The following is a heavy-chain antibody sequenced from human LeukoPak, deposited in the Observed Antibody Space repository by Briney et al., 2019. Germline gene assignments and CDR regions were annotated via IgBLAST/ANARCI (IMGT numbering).Heavy chain of an antibody. V-gene: IGHV1-24*01. CDR1: GYTLTELS. J-gene: IGHJ5*02. CDR2: FDPEDGET. Sequence: GASVKVSCKVSGYTLTELSMHWVRQAPGKGREWMGGFDPEDGETIYAQKFQGRVTMTEDTSTDTAYMELSSLRSEDTAVYYCATVKYSSSSDGYNWFDPWGQGTLVTVSS. CDR3: ATVKYSSSSDGYNWFDP. D-gene: IGHD6-6*01.